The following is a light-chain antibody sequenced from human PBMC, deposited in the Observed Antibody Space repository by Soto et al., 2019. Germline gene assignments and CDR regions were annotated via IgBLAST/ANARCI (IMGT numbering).Light chain of an antibody. V-gene: IGKV3-11*01. Sequence: EIVLTQSPGTLSVSPGERATVSCRASQTVSTYLAWYQQRPGQAPRLLIYDASYRATDIPPRFSGSGSGTDFTLTISSLEPEDFAVYYCQQRRSWPPTITFGQGTRLEIK. CDR2: DAS. CDR1: QTVSTY. J-gene: IGKJ5*01. CDR3: QQRRSWPPTIT.